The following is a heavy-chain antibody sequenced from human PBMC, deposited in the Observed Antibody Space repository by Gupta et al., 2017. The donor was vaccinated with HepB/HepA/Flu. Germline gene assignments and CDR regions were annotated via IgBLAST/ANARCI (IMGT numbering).Heavy chain of an antibody. CDR1: GYTFTDYY. CDR3: ARDRGGTYSTWDY. V-gene: IGHV1-2*02. CDR2: INPDSGGA. Sequence: QVQLVQSGAEVKKPGASVKVSCMASGYTFTDYYIYWVRQAPGQGLEWMGWINPDSGGAYYAQKFQGRITMTSDTSINTAYLELNSLSSDDTAMFYCARDRGGTYSTWDYWGQGTFITVSS. D-gene: IGHD1-26*01. J-gene: IGHJ4*02.